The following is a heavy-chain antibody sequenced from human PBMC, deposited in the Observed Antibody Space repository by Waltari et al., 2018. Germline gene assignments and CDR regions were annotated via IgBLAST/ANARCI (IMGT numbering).Heavy chain of an antibody. CDR2: IKQDGSEK. Sequence: EVQLVESGGGLVQPGGSLRPSCAASGFTFSSYWIPWVRQAPGKGLEWVASIKQDGSEKYYVDSVKGRFTISRDNAKNSLYLQMNSLRDEDTAVYYCARGLSIRAMTMVVTIDYWGQGTLVTVSS. CDR3: ARGLSIRAMTMVVTIDY. V-gene: IGHV3-7*01. CDR1: GFTFSSYW. J-gene: IGHJ4*02. D-gene: IGHD4-17*01.